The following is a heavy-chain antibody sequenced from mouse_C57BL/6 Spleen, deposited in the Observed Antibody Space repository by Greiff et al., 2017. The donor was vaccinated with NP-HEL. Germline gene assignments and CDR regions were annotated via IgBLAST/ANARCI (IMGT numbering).Heavy chain of an antibody. CDR2: IWWDDDK. Sequence: QVTLKESGPGILQPSQTLSLTCSFSGFSLSTFGMGVGWIRQPSGKGLEWLAHIWWDDDKYYNPALKSRLTNAKDTSKNQGFLKIANVDTADTGTYYCARIAEERYSNYEAMDYWGQGTSVTVSS. V-gene: IGHV8-8*01. J-gene: IGHJ4*01. D-gene: IGHD2-5*01. CDR3: ARIAEERYSNYEAMDY. CDR1: GFSLSTFGMG.